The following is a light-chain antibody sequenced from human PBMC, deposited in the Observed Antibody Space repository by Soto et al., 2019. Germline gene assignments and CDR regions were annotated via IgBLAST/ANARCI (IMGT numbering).Light chain of an antibody. V-gene: IGLV8-61*01. J-gene: IGLJ2*01. CDR1: SGSVSSTYF. Sequence: QTVVTQEPSFSVSPGGTVTLTCALSSGSVSSTYFPTWYQQTPGQAPRTLIYNTNTRSSGVPDRFSGSILGNKAALTITGAPADEESDSYCALYMGSGISLFGGGTKLTVL. CDR2: NTN. CDR3: ALYMGSGISL.